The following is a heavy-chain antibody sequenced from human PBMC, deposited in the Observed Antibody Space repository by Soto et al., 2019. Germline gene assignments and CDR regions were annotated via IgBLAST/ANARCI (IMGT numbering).Heavy chain of an antibody. CDR2: INHSGST. CDR3: ARGRGYGDYVYHFDY. Sequence: SETLSLTCAVYGGSFSGYYWSWIRQPPGKGLEWIGEINHSGSTNYNPSLKSRVTISVDTSKNQFSLKLSSVTAADTAVYYCARGRGYGDYVYHFDYWGQGTLVTVSS. D-gene: IGHD4-17*01. CDR1: GGSFSGYY. V-gene: IGHV4-34*01. J-gene: IGHJ4*02.